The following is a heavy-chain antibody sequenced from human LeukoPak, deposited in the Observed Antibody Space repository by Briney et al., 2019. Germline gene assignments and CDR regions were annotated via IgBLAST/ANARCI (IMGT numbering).Heavy chain of an antibody. V-gene: IGHV4-59*01. J-gene: IGHJ4*02. CDR3: ARGGGWSPYYFDY. Sequence: SETLSLTCTVSGGSISSYYWSWIRQPPGKGLEWIGYIYYSGSTNYNPSLKSRVTISVDTSKNQFSLRLSSVTAADTAVYYCARGGGWSPYYFDYWGQGALVTVSS. CDR1: GGSISSYY. D-gene: IGHD6-19*01. CDR2: IYYSGST.